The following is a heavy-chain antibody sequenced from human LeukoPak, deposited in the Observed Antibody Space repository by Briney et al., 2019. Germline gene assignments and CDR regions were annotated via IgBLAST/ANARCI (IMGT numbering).Heavy chain of an antibody. CDR2: ISSSGSTI. Sequence: GGSLRLSCAASGFTFSSYEMNWVRQAPGKGLEWVSYISSSGSTIYYADSVKGRFTISRDNAKNSLYLQMNSLRAEDTAVYYCARDRIVGATWAFDIWGQGTMVTVSS. D-gene: IGHD1-26*01. CDR1: GFTFSSYE. J-gene: IGHJ3*02. V-gene: IGHV3-48*03. CDR3: ARDRIVGATWAFDI.